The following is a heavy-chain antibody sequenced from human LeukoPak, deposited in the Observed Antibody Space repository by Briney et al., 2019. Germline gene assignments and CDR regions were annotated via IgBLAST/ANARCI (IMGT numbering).Heavy chain of an antibody. CDR1: GFTFRSYA. CDR3: VREQPGDGWSGFDY. D-gene: IGHD6-19*01. CDR2: IPEDGSKQ. J-gene: IGHJ4*02. Sequence: GGSLRLSCAASGFTFRSYAMHWVRQAPGKGLEWVAVIPEDGSKQHYADSLEGRFTISRDNSKNTVSLQKSSLRYEDTAVYFCVREQPGDGWSGFDYCGEGTLVTVSS. V-gene: IGHV3-30*15.